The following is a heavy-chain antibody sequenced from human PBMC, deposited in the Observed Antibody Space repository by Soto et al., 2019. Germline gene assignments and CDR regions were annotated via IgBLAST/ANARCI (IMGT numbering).Heavy chain of an antibody. CDR3: ARTIDNYGYXHY. CDR1: GGSISSYY. Sequence: SETLSLTCTVSGGSISSYYWSWIRQPPGKGLEWIGYIYYSGSTNYNPSLKSRVTISVDTSKNQFSLKLSSVTAADTAVYYCARTIDNYGYXHYWGQGTLVTVSS. J-gene: IGHJ4*02. V-gene: IGHV4-59*08. D-gene: IGHD5-18*01. CDR2: IYYSGST.